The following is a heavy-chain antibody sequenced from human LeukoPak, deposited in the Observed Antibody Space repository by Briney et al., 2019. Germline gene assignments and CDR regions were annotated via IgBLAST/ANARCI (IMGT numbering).Heavy chain of an antibody. CDR2: ISGSGGST. J-gene: IGHJ4*02. CDR3: ASPRAYGSGSSDFDY. V-gene: IGHV3-23*01. D-gene: IGHD3-10*01. Sequence: GGSLRLSCAASGFTFSSYAMSWVRQAPGKGLEWVSAISGSGGSTYYADSVKGRFTISRDNSKNTLYLQMNGLRAEDTAVYYCASPRAYGSGSSDFDYWGQGTLVTVSS. CDR1: GFTFSSYA.